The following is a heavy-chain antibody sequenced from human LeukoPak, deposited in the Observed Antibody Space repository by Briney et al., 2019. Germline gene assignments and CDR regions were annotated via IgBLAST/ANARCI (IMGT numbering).Heavy chain of an antibody. CDR2: INHSGST. V-gene: IGHV4-34*01. CDR1: GGSFSGYY. D-gene: IGHD3-16*01. CDR3: ATKDGY. Sequence: PSETLSLTCAVYGGSFSGYYWSWIRQPPGKGLEWIGEINHSGSTNYNPSLKSRVTISVDTSKNQFSLKLSSVTAADTAVYYCATKDGYWGQGTLVTVSS. J-gene: IGHJ4*02.